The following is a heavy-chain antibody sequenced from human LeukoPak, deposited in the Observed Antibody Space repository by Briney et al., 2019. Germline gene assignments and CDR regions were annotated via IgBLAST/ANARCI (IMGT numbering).Heavy chain of an antibody. CDR1: GGSISSYY. Sequence: TSETLSLTCTVSGGSISSYYWSWIRQPPGKGLEWIGYIYYSGSTNYNPSLKSRVTISVETSKNQFSLKLSSVTAADTAMYYCARGGYCTNGVCYRDPNFYHYMDVWGKGTTVTVSS. CDR2: IYYSGST. V-gene: IGHV4-59*12. CDR3: ARGGYCTNGVCYRDPNFYHYMDV. D-gene: IGHD2-8*01. J-gene: IGHJ6*03.